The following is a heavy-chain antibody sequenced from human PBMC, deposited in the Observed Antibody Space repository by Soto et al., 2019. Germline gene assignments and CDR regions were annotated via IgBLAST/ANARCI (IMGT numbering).Heavy chain of an antibody. CDR2: TIPIFDTP. J-gene: IGHJ5*01. CDR1: GGTFGNYG. CDR3: ARDREDGSGTKYNWFDS. V-gene: IGHV1-69*13. Sequence: SVKVSCKASGGTFGNYGISWLRQAPGQGLEWMGGTIPIFDTPHYAQKFRDRVTITADATSTAYMELTSLTSEDTATYYCARDREDGSGTKYNWFDSWGQGTQVTVSS. D-gene: IGHD3-10*01.